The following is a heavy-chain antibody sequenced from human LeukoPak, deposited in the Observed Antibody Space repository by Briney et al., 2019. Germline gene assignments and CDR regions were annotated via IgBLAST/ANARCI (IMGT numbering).Heavy chain of an antibody. CDR2: IWYDGSNK. D-gene: IGHD5-12*01. J-gene: IGHJ4*02. V-gene: IGHV3-33*01. CDR1: GFTFSSYG. CDR3: ARGYSGYDWGYYFDY. Sequence: PGGSLRLSCAASGFTFSSYGMHWVRQAPGKGLEWVAVIWYDGSNKYYADSVKGRFTISRDNAKNSLYLQMNSLRAEDTALYYCARGYSGYDWGYYFDYWGQGTLVTVSS.